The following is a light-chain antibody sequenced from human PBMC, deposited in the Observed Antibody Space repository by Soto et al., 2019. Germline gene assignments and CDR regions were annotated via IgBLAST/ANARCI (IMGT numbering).Light chain of an antibody. CDR1: QSVSSN. V-gene: IGKV3D-15*01. CDR3: LQYNNWPRYT. J-gene: IGKJ2*01. CDR2: GAS. Sequence: EIVMTQSPATLSVSPGERATLSCRASQSVSSNLAWYQQKPGQAPRLLIYGASIRATGIPARFSGSGSGTEFTLTISSLQSEDFAVYYCLQYNNWPRYTFGQGTKLEIK.